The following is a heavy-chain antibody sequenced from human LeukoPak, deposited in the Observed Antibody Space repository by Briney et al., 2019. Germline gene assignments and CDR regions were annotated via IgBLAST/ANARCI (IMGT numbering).Heavy chain of an antibody. V-gene: IGHV3-23*01. CDR1: GFTFSSYA. J-gene: IGHJ4*02. Sequence: GGSLRLSCAASGFTFSSYAMSWVRQAPGKGLEWVSTINGGGVNTHYADSVKGRFTISRDNSKNTLYLQVNSLRAEDTAVYYCAKGGKWDVTPFDYWGQGTLVTVSS. D-gene: IGHD1-26*01. CDR2: INGGGVNT. CDR3: AKGGKWDVTPFDY.